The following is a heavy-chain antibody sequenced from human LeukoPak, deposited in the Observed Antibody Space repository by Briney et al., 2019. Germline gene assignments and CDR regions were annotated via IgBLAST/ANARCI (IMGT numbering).Heavy chain of an antibody. D-gene: IGHD3-10*01. Sequence: SETLSLTCAVSGVSFSGYYWSWIRQPPGKGLEWVGVINHSGSTNYNPSLKSRVTISVDTSKNQFSLQLSSVTAADTAVYYCARRPYYGSGSYKRFDPWGQGTLVTVYS. J-gene: IGHJ5*02. CDR2: INHSGST. CDR1: GVSFSGYY. V-gene: IGHV4-34*01. CDR3: ARRPYYGSGSYKRFDP.